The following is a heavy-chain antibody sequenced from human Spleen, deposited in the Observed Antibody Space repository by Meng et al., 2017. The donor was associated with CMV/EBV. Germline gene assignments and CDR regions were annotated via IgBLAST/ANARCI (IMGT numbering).Heavy chain of an antibody. D-gene: IGHD6-6*01. Sequence: CATSRCTFNNYASHWFRQAPGRGLEWVAVISFNGSSKFYADYVKGRFTISRDNSKSTLYLSMNSLRAEDTAVYYCARVGIAARYFDYWGQGTLVTVSS. J-gene: IGHJ4*02. CDR2: ISFNGSSK. CDR3: ARVGIAARYFDY. CDR1: RCTFNNYA. V-gene: IGHV3-30*04.